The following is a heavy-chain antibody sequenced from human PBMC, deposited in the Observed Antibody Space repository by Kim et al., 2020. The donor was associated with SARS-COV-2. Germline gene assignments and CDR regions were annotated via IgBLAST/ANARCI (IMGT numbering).Heavy chain of an antibody. D-gene: IGHD4-17*01. V-gene: IGHV3-23*01. CDR3: AKVMIPMRRTTVTNGGAFDI. Sequence: GGSLRLSCAASGFTFSSYAMSWVRQAPGKGLEWVSAISGSGGSTYYADSVKGRFTISRDNSKNKLYLQMNSLRAEDTAVYYCAKVMIPMRRTTVTNGGAFDIWGQGEMVTVSS. CDR2: ISGSGGST. CDR1: GFTFSSYA. J-gene: IGHJ3*02.